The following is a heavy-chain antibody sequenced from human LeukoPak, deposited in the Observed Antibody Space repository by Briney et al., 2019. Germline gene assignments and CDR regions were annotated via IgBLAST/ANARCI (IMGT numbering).Heavy chain of an antibody. V-gene: IGHV1-69*05. D-gene: IGHD4-11*01. CDR2: IIPIFGTA. J-gene: IGHJ4*02. Sequence: ASVKVSCKASGGTFSSYAISWVRQAPGQGLEWMGGIIPIFGTANYAQKFQGRVTMTRDTSTSTVYMELSSLRSEDSAVYYCARWTTTYLDYWGQGTLVTVSS. CDR3: ARWTTTYLDY. CDR1: GGTFSSYA.